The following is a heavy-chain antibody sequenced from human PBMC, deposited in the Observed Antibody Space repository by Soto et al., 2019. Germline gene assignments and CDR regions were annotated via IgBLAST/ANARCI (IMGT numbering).Heavy chain of an antibody. CDR1: GGSIGSDHYY. CDR3: ARGMDFWSGYYMSRGGTWFDP. CDR2: IYYSGDT. J-gene: IGHJ5*02. D-gene: IGHD3-3*01. Sequence: SETLSLTCTVSGGSIGSDHYYWGWIRQSPGKGLEWIASIYYSGDTYFNPSLRSRVSISVDTSKNQFSLKLSSVTAADTAVYYCARGMDFWSGYYMSRGGTWFDPWGQGTLVTVSS. V-gene: IGHV4-39*01.